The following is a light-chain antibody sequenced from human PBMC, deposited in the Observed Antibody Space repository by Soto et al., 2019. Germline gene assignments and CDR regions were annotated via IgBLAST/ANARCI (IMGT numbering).Light chain of an antibody. V-gene: IGLV2-14*01. Sequence: QSVLTQPASVSGSPGQSITISCTGSSSDIGAYNYVSWFQQYPGKAPKLIISEVSNRPSGVSNRFSGSKSGTAASLTISRLQPEDEDDYCCLSFKTDWTHVFGTRTTVTV. J-gene: IGLJ1*01. CDR1: SSDIGAYNY. CDR2: EVS. CDR3: LSFKTDWTHV.